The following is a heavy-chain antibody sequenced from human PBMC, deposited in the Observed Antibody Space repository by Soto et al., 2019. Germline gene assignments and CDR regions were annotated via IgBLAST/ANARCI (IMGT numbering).Heavy chain of an antibody. D-gene: IGHD5-18*01. CDR2: IKQDGSEK. CDR1: GFTFSSYW. Sequence: VGSLRLSCAASGFTFSSYWMSWVRQAPGKGLEWVANIKQDGSEKYYVDSVKGRFAISRDNAKNSLYLQMNSLRAEDTAVYYCARAGYSYGYVWDYYYYYGMDVWGQGTTVTVSS. CDR3: ARAGYSYGYVWDYYYYYGMDV. V-gene: IGHV3-7*03. J-gene: IGHJ6*02.